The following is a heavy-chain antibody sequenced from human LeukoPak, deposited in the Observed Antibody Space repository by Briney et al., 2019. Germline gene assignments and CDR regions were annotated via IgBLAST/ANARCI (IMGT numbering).Heavy chain of an antibody. V-gene: IGHV1-18*01. D-gene: IGHD3-3*01. CDR3: ARDIGSILVFGVAPSWFDP. CDR2: ISAYNGHT. CDR1: GYTLTTYG. Sequence: ASVKVSCKASGYTLTTYGISWVRQAPGQGLEWMGWISAYNGHTKYAENLQGRVTLTTDTPTSTAYMELRSLISDDTAVYYCARDIGSILVFGVAPSWFDPWGQGTLVTVSS. J-gene: IGHJ5*02.